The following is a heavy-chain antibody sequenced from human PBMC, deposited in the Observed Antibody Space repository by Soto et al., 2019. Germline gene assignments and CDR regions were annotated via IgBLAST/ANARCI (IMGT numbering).Heavy chain of an antibody. CDR2: ISYDGSNK. CDR3: ARGRRVTGPNAFDI. CDR1: GFTFSSYG. V-gene: IGHV3-30*03. J-gene: IGHJ3*02. D-gene: IGHD2-8*02. Sequence: GGSLRLSCAASGFTFSSYGMHWVRQAPGKGLEWVAVISYDGSNKYYADSVKGGFTISRDNSKNTLYLQMNRLRAEDTAVYYCARGRRVTGPNAFDIWGQGTMVTVSS.